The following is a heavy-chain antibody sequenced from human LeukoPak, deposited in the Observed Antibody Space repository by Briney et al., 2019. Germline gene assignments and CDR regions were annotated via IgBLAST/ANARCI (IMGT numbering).Heavy chain of an antibody. V-gene: IGHV4-39*01. J-gene: IGHJ3*02. D-gene: IGHD2-15*01. Sequence: KPSETLSLTCTVSDGSISSSSYYWGWIRQPPGKGLEWIGSFYYSGTTYYNPSLKSRVTISVDTSKNQFSLKLNSVTAADTAVYYCISCPVPNAFDIWGQGTMVTVSS. CDR1: DGSISSSSYY. CDR2: FYYSGTT. CDR3: ISCPVPNAFDI.